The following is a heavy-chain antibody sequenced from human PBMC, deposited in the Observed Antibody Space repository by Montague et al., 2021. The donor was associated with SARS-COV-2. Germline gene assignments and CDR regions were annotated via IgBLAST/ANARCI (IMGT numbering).Heavy chain of an antibody. J-gene: IGHJ5*02. CDR1: GFNIVSYW. Sequence: SLRLSCAASGFNIVSYWMSWVRQAPGKGLEWVANIRQDGSDKYYXXSLRGRFTISRDNAKNSLYLQMNSLRAADTGVYYCTRDRGYGDYLNWFNPWGQGTLVTVSS. CDR2: IRQDGSDK. V-gene: IGHV3-7*01. CDR3: TRDRGYGDYLNWFNP. D-gene: IGHD4-17*01.